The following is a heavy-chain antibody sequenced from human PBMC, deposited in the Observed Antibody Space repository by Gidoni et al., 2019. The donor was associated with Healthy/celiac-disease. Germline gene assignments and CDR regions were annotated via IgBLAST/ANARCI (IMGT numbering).Heavy chain of an antibody. CDR2: ISGSGGST. J-gene: IGHJ4*02. Sequence: EVQLLESGGGLVQPGGSLRLSCAASGFTFSSYAMSWFRQAPGKGLEWVADISGSGGSTYYADSVKGRFTISRDNSKNTLYLQMNSLRAEDTAVYYCAKDRVGATTTGDYWGQGTLVTVSS. D-gene: IGHD1-26*01. CDR1: GFTFSSYA. V-gene: IGHV3-23*01. CDR3: AKDRVGATTTGDY.